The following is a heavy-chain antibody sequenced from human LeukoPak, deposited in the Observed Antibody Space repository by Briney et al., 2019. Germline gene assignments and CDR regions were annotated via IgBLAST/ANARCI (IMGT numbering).Heavy chain of an antibody. J-gene: IGHJ4*02. Sequence: ASVKVSCKASGGTFSSYAISWVRQAPGQGLEWMGGIIPIFGTANYAQKFQGRVTITADESTSTAYMEQSSLRSEDTAVYYCARVLRYFDWPNSFDYWGQGTLVTVSS. CDR3: ARVLRYFDWPNSFDY. D-gene: IGHD3-9*01. V-gene: IGHV1-69*13. CDR1: GGTFSSYA. CDR2: IIPIFGTA.